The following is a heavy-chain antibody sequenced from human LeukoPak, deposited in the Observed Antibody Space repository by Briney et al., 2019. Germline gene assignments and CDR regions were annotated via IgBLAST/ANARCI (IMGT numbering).Heavy chain of an antibody. Sequence: GASVKVSCKASGYTFTGYYMHWVRQAPGQGLEWMGWINPNSGGTNYAQKFQGRVTMTRDTSISTAYMELSRLRSDDTAVYYCARDGSGYPGYFDYWGQGTLVTVSS. J-gene: IGHJ4*02. CDR2: INPNSGGT. D-gene: IGHD3-22*01. V-gene: IGHV1-2*02. CDR3: ARDGSGYPGYFDY. CDR1: GYTFTGYY.